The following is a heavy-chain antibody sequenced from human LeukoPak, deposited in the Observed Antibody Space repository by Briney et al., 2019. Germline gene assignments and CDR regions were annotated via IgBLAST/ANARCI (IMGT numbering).Heavy chain of an antibody. Sequence: SSETLSLTCTVSGGSISSSSYYWGWIRQPPGKGLEWIGSIFHSGITYYNPSLKSRVTISVDTSKNQFSPKLTSVTAADTAMYYCARDRHEPGPWGPGTMVTVSS. CDR2: IFHSGIT. J-gene: IGHJ3*01. CDR1: GGSISSSSYY. CDR3: ARDRHEPGP. V-gene: IGHV4-39*07. D-gene: IGHD1-14*01.